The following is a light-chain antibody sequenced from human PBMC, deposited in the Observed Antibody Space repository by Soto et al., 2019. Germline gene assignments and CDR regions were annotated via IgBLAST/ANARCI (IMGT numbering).Light chain of an antibody. V-gene: IGKV1-5*01. CDR2: DAS. Sequence: DVQLFHSPATLSSSIGDRVTITCRASQSISSWLAWYQQKPGKATKLLIYDASSLESGVPSRFSGSGSGTEFTLTISSLQPDDFATYYCQVRTNWSIAFGRGTRLEIK. CDR3: QVRTNWSIA. CDR1: QSISSW. J-gene: IGKJ5*01.